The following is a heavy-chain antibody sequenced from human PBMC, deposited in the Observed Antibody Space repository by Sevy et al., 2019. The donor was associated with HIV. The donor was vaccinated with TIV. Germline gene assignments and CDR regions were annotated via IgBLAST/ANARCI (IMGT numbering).Heavy chain of an antibody. D-gene: IGHD6-19*01. V-gene: IGHV1-18*01. CDR2: ISAYNGNT. J-gene: IGHJ6*02. CDR1: GYTFTSYG. Sequence: ASVKVSCKASGYTFTSYGISWVRQAPGQGREWMGWISAYNGNTNYAQKRQGRVTMTTDTSTSTAYMELRGLRSDDTAVDYCARVQDHCIAVADTSGYYGMDVWGQGTTVTVSS. CDR3: ARVQDHCIAVADTSGYYGMDV.